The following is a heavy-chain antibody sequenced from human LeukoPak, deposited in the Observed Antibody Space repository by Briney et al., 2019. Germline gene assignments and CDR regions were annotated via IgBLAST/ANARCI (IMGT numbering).Heavy chain of an antibody. J-gene: IGHJ4*02. CDR1: GFIFSSYG. D-gene: IGHD3-9*01. V-gene: IGHV3-33*01. CDR2: IWDDGTKK. CDR3: ARDHFDDSYFDY. Sequence: PGRSLRLSCTASGFIFSSYGMNWVRQAPGKGPEWVAVIWDDGTKKTYADSVKGRFTISRDNSKNTLYLQMNSLRAEDTAVYYCARDHFDDSYFDYWGRGTLVTVSS.